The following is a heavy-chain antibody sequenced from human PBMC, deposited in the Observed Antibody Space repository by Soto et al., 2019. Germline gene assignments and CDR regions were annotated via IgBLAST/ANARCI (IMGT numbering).Heavy chain of an antibody. CDR2: IYDSGSS. D-gene: IGHD2-15*01. CDR1: GASISSGDYF. J-gene: IGHJ4*02. Sequence: SETLSLTCTASGASISSGDYFWSWIRQSPGKGLEWIGYIYDSGSSYYNPSLKSRVTMSVDTSKNQFSLKLRSVTAADTAVYYCARETCYISGLKNFVYWGQVTLVTVSS. CDR3: ARETCYISGLKNFVY. V-gene: IGHV4-30-4*01.